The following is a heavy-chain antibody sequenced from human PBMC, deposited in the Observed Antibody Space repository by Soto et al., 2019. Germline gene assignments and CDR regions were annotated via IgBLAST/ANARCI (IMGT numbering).Heavy chain of an antibody. D-gene: IGHD2-15*01. J-gene: IGHJ6*02. CDR2: IGTAGDT. CDR1: GFTFSSYD. V-gene: IGHV3-13*01. CDR3: ARVQSVHCSGGSCYQPNYYGMDV. Sequence: GGSLRLSCAASGFTFSSYDMHWVRQATGKGLEWVSAIGTAGDTYYPGSVKGRFTISRENAKNSLYLQMNSLRAGDTAVYYCARVQSVHCSGGSCYQPNYYGMDVWGQGTTVTVSS.